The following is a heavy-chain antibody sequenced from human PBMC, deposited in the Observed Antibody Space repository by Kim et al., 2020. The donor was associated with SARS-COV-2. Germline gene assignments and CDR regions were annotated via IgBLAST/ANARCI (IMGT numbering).Heavy chain of an antibody. Sequence: SETLSLTCAVYGGSFSGYYWSWIRQPPGKGLEWIGEINHSGSTNYNPSLKSRVTISVDTSKNQFSLKLSSVTAADTAVYYCARGRIAAAGMGGNWFDPWGQGTLVTVSS. J-gene: IGHJ5*02. CDR3: ARGRIAAAGMGGNWFDP. D-gene: IGHD6-13*01. V-gene: IGHV4-34*01. CDR1: GGSFSGYY. CDR2: INHSGST.